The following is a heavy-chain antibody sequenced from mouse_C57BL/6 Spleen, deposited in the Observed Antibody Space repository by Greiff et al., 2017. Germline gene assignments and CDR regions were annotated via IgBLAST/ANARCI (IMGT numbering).Heavy chain of an antibody. D-gene: IGHD2-3*01. CDR3: ARGDGYLPFAY. CDR1: GFTFSSYA. J-gene: IGHJ3*01. CDR2: ISDGGSYT. V-gene: IGHV5-4*03. Sequence: DVMLVESGGGLVKPGGSLKLSCAASGFTFSSYAMSWVRQTPEKRLEWVATISDGGSYTYYPDNVKGRFTISRDNAKNNLYLQMSHLKSEDTAMYYCARGDGYLPFAYWGQGTLVTVSA.